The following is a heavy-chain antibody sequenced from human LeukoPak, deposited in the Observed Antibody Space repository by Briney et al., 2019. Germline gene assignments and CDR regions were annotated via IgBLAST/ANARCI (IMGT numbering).Heavy chain of an antibody. CDR1: GGSISSSSYY. V-gene: IGHV4-39*07. Sequence: SETLSLTCTVSGGSISSSSYYWGWIRQPPGKGLEWIGSIYYSGSTYYNPSLKSRVTISVDTSKNQFSLKLNSVTAADTALYYCVKEGEGSISHWGQGTLVTVSS. CDR3: VKEGEGSISH. D-gene: IGHD3-16*01. CDR2: IYYSGST. J-gene: IGHJ4*02.